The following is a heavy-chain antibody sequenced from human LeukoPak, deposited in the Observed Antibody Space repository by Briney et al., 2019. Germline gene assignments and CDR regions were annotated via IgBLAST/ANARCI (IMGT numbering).Heavy chain of an antibody. V-gene: IGHV3-7*01. CDR1: GFTFSSYW. CDR3: ARVYDILSGYSYYYYGMDV. CDR2: IKQDGSEK. J-gene: IGHJ6*02. D-gene: IGHD3-9*01. Sequence: GGSLRLSCAASGFTFSSYWMSWVRQAPGKGLEWVANIKQDGSEKYYVDSVEGRFSISRDNAKNSLYLQMNSLRAEDTAVYHCARVYDILSGYSYYYYGMDVWGQGTTVTVSS.